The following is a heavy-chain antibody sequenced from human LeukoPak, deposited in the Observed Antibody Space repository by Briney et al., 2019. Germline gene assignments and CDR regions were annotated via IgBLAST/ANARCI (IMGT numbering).Heavy chain of an antibody. V-gene: IGHV3-48*04. CDR2: ITNSGNSK. Sequence: GGSLRLSCAASEFTFSSYSMNWVRQAPGKGLEWVSYITNSGNSKSYADSVKGRFTISRDNAKNSLYLQMNSLRAEDTAVYYCARDHSSSGMDVWGQGTTVTVSS. J-gene: IGHJ6*02. CDR1: EFTFSSYS. CDR3: ARDHSSSGMDV.